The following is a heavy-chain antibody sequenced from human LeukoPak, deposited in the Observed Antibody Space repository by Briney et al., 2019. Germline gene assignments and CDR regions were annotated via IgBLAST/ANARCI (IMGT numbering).Heavy chain of an antibody. CDR1: GASITDAY. J-gene: IGHJ4*02. Sequence: SETLSLICNVSGASITDAYWSWLRQPPGKGLEWIGYIYYRGGTNYNPSLKSRVAISLDTSKNQFALSLSSVTAADTAVYYCAKVKGGYFYALDSWGQGTLVTVHS. CDR3: AKVKGGYFYALDS. D-gene: IGHD5-12*01. V-gene: IGHV4-59*03. CDR2: IYYRGGT.